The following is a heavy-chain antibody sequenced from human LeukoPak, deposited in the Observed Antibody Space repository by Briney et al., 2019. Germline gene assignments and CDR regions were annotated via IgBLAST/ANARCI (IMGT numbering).Heavy chain of an antibody. J-gene: IGHJ4*02. CDR3: AKPSSISRSRGLYYFDY. V-gene: IGHV3-30*18. Sequence: GGSLRLSCAASGFTFSSYGMHWVRQAPGKGLEWVAVISYDGSNKYYADSVKGRFTISRDNSKNTLYLRMNSLRAEDTAVYYCAKPSSISRSRGLYYFDYWGRGTLVTVSS. CDR2: ISYDGSNK. CDR1: GFTFSSYG. D-gene: IGHD3-3*01.